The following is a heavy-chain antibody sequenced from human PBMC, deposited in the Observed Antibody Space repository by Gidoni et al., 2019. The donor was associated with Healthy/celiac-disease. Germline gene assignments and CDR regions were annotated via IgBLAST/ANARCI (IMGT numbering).Heavy chain of an antibody. CDR1: GFSLSTSGVG. J-gene: IGHJ4*02. CDR3: AHAITMVRGVIIPFDY. D-gene: IGHD3-10*01. CDR2: IYWNDDK. V-gene: IGHV2-5*01. Sequence: QITLKESGPTLVKPTQTLTLTCTFSGFSLSTSGVGVGWIRQPPGKSLEWLALIYWNDDKRYSPSLKSRLTITKDTSKNQVVLTMTNMDPVDTATYYCAHAITMVRGVIIPFDYWGQGTLVTVSS.